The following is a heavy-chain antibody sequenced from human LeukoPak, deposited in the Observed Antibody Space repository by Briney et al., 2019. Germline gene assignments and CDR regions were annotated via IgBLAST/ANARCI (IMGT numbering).Heavy chain of an antibody. D-gene: IGHD6-13*01. CDR2: INSDGSST. CDR3: ASGKLVRFDAFDI. V-gene: IGHV3-74*01. J-gene: IGHJ3*02. Sequence: PGGSLRLSCAASGFTFSSYWMHWVRQAPGKGLVWVSRINSDGSSTSYADSVKGRFTISRDNAKNTLYLQMNSLRAEDTAVYYCASGKLVRFDAFDIWGQGTMVTVSS. CDR1: GFTFSSYW.